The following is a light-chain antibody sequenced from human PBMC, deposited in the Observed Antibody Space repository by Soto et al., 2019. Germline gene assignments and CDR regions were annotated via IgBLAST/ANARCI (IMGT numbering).Light chain of an antibody. CDR2: GAS. J-gene: IGKJ1*01. CDR1: QTVGTTY. CDR3: QLYGSSRWT. V-gene: IGKV3-20*01. Sequence: EVVLAQSPGTLSLSPGEIATLSFRASQTVGTTYLAWYQHKPGQAPRLLIYGASTRATGIPGRFSGSRSGTDFTLTISRLEPEDFAVYFCQLYGSSRWTFGQGTKVDIK.